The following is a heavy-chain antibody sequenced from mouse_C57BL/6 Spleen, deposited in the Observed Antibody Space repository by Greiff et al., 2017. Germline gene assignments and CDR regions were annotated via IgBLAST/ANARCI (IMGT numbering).Heavy chain of an antibody. CDR1: GYTFTDYY. V-gene: IGHV1-26*01. D-gene: IGHD2-5*01. Sequence: QLQQSGPELVKPGASVKISCKASGYTFTDYYMNWVKQSHGKSLEWIGDINPNNGGTSYNQKFKGKATLTVDKSSSTAYMELRSLTSEDSAVYYCARSDSNYPYYAMDYWGQGTSVTVSS. J-gene: IGHJ4*01. CDR3: ARSDSNYPYYAMDY. CDR2: INPNNGGT.